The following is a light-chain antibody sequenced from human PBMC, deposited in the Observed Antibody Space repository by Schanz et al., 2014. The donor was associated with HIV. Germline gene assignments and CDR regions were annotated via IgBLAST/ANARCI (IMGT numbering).Light chain of an antibody. CDR3: QQYQTYPMWT. J-gene: IGKJ1*01. V-gene: IGKV1-5*03. CDR2: KAS. Sequence: DIQMSQSQTTLSASIGDRVTITCRASKNIGTWLAWYQQKPGRAPNLLIYKASNLESGVPSRFSGSASGTELTLTISSLQPEDFATYFCQQYQTYPMWTFGQGTKVEIK. CDR1: KNIGTW.